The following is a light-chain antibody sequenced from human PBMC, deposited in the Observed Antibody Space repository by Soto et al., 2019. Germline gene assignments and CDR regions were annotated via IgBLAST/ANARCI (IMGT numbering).Light chain of an antibody. CDR1: SSNIRSNT. J-gene: IGLJ1*01. CDR3: AAWDDSLNGPV. Sequence: QSVLTQPPSASGTPGQSVTISCSGSSSNIRSNTVNWYQQLPGTAPKLLIYSNNQRPSGVPDRFSGSKSGTSASLAISGLQSEDEADYYCAAWDDSLNGPVFGTGTKVTVL. CDR2: SNN. V-gene: IGLV1-44*01.